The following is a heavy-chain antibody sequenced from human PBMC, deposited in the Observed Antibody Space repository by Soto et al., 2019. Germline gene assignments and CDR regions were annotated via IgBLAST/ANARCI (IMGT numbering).Heavy chain of an antibody. J-gene: IGHJ6*02. V-gene: IGHV4-59*08. Sequence: SETLSLTCTVAGGSISNYDWSWIRQPPGKGLEWIGYIYYSGSTNYNPSLKSRVSISLGTSKNQFSLRLSSVTAADTAVYYCARHSRAASYYGMDVWGQGTTVTVSS. CDR3: ARHSRAASYYGMDV. D-gene: IGHD2-15*01. CDR2: IYYSGST. CDR1: GGSISNYD.